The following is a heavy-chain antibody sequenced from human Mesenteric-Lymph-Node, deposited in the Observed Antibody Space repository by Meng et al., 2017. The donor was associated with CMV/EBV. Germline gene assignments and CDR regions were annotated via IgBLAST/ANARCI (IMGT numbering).Heavy chain of an antibody. CDR3: GSVRYSDY. Sequence: GGSLRLSCVASGFTFSSYSMNWVRQAPGKGLEWISYISDTSDTIYYADSVKGRFTISRDNAKNSLYLQMNSLRAEDTAVYYCGSVRYSDYWGQGTLVTVSS. J-gene: IGHJ4*02. CDR1: GFTFSSYS. CDR2: ISDTSDTI. D-gene: IGHD1-14*01. V-gene: IGHV3-48*04.